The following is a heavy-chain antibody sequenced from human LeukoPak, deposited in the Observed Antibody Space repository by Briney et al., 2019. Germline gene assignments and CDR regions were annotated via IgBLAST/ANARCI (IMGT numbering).Heavy chain of an antibody. V-gene: IGHV3-23*01. CDR1: GFSFSSFA. D-gene: IGHD6-19*01. J-gene: IGHJ4*02. CDR3: AKRITVSAGYYLDS. Sequence: GGSLRLYGVGSGFSFSSFAMSWVRQAPGKGLEWVSTISGGGSYTYFADSVKGRFTVSRDDSKSMHFLQMNSLRPEDTALYFCAKRITVSAGYYLDSWGRGTLVTVSS. CDR2: ISGGGSYT.